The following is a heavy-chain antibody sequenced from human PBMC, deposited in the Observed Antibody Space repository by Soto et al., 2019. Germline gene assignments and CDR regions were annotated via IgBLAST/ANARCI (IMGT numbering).Heavy chain of an antibody. V-gene: IGHV3-23*01. D-gene: IGHD3-16*02. J-gene: IGHJ4*02. Sequence: EVQMLESGGGLVQPGGSLRLSCAASGFPFSNYAMTWVRQAPGKGLEWVSGISGNTGHAYYADSVKDRFTISRVNSKNTLYLQMDSLRAEDTAVYYCAKVPSQYIWGSYLRYYDYWGQGTLVTVSS. CDR3: AKVPSQYIWGSYLRYYDY. CDR2: ISGNTGHA. CDR1: GFPFSNYA.